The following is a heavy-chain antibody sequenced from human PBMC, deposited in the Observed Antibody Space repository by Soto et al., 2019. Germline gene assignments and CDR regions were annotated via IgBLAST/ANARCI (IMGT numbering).Heavy chain of an antibody. D-gene: IGHD1-26*01. CDR3: ARIYSWELLGVFDY. CDR1: SGSISSGGFY. Sequence: QVQLQESGPGLVKPSQTLSLTCTVSSGSISSGGFYWSWIRQHPGKGLEWIGHIFYSGSTSYNPSLKSRLTMSVDTSKNQFSLRLSYVTAADTAVYYCARIYSWELLGVFDYWGQGILVTVSS. V-gene: IGHV4-31*03. CDR2: IFYSGST. J-gene: IGHJ4*02.